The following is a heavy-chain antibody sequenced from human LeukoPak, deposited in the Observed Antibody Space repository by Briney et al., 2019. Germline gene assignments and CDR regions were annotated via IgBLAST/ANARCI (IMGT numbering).Heavy chain of an antibody. CDR3: ARQYSSSWYNYYYYGMDV. CDR2: IYYMRGP. Sequence: SQTLSLTCTVSGGSISSGDYYWSWSRQPPGKGLEWIWYIYYMRGPYSTPSIKSRVTISVDTSKNQFSLKLSSVTAAHTAVYYCARQYSSSWYNYYYYGMDVWGQGTTVTVSS. CDR1: GGSISSGDYY. J-gene: IGHJ6*02. V-gene: IGHV4-30-4*01. D-gene: IGHD6-13*01.